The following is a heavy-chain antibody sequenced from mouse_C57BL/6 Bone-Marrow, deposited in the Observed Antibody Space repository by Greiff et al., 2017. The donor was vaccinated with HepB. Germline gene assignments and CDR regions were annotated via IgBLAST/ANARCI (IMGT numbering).Heavy chain of an antibody. CDR3: TRNYYGSSHWYFDV. J-gene: IGHJ1*03. CDR2: IDPETGGT. D-gene: IGHD1-1*01. V-gene: IGHV1-15*01. Sequence: VQLQQSGAELVRPGASVTLSCKASGYTFTDYEMHWVKQTPVHGLEWIGAIDPETGGTAYNQKFKGKAILTAGKSSSTAYMELRSLTSEDSAVYYCTRNYYGSSHWYFDVWGTGTTVTVSS. CDR1: GYTFTDYE.